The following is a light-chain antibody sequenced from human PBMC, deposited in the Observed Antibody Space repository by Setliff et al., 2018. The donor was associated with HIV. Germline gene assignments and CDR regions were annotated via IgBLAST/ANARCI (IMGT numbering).Light chain of an antibody. CDR1: SSDFGGHNR. J-gene: IGLJ1*01. Sequence: QSVLTQVASVSGSLGQLITISCTGSSSDFGGHNRVSWFRVDPGKAPKLIIYNVYLLASGVSPRFSASKSGNTASLTIFGLQSEDEGDYYCCSYSLSTVPYVFGSGTKVTVL. CDR3: CSYSLSTVPYV. CDR2: NVY. V-gene: IGLV2-23*02.